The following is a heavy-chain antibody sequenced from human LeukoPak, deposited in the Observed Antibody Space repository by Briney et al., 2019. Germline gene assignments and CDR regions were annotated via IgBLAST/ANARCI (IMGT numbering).Heavy chain of an antibody. CDR2: ISDVGGNS. CDR3: ATQSGGSGSYPFDY. CDR1: GFTFGSYA. Sequence: GGSLRLSCAASGFTFGSYAMSWVRQAPGKGLEGVSDISDVGGNSYYAVSVKGRFTISRDNYKHTLYLQVNSLRVEDTAVYYCATQSGGSGSYPFDYWGQGTLVTVSS. V-gene: IGHV3-23*01. D-gene: IGHD3-10*01. J-gene: IGHJ4*02.